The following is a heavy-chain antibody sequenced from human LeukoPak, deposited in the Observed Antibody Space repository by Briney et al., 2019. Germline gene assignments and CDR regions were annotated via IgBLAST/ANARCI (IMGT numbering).Heavy chain of an antibody. D-gene: IGHD3-10*01. V-gene: IGHV4-4*09. J-gene: IGHJ6*03. Sequence: SETLSLTCTVSGGSISSYYWSWIRQPPGKGLEWIGYIYTSGSTNYNPSLKSRVTISVDTSKNQFSLKLSSVTAADTAVYYCARLWFGETEGYYYYYMDVWGKGTTVTVSS. CDR2: IYTSGST. CDR1: GGSISSYY. CDR3: ARLWFGETEGYYYYYMDV.